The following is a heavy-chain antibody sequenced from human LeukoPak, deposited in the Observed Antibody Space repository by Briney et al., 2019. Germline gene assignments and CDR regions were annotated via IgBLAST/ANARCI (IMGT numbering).Heavy chain of an antibody. CDR3: ARVISIGQPPYFYYMDV. CDR2: IIPIFGTV. CDR1: GDTLSSHG. Sequence: SVKVSCKASGDTLSSHGFGWVRQAPGQGLEWMGGIIPIFGTVNYAQNFQGRVTITADESTSTGYMDLSSLRSEDTAVYYCARVISIGQPPYFYYMDVWGKGTTVTVSS. D-gene: IGHD6-6*01. J-gene: IGHJ6*03. V-gene: IGHV1-69*01.